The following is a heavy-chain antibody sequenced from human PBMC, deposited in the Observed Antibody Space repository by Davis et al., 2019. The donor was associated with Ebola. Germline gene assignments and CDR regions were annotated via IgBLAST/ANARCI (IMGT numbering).Heavy chain of an antibody. V-gene: IGHV3-11*01. D-gene: IGHD6-13*01. J-gene: IGHJ4*02. CDR2: ISYSGSTI. CDR3: ARDLKSSSYFDY. CDR1: GFTFSDYY. Sequence: PGGSLRPSCAAPGFTFSDYYMSWIRQAPGKGLEWVSYISYSGSTIYYADSVKGRFTISRDNAKNSLYLQMNSLRAEDTAVYYCARDLKSSSYFDYWGQGTLVTVSS.